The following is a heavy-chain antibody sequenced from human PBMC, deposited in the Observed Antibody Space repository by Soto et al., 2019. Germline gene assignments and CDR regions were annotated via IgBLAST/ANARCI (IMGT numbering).Heavy chain of an antibody. Sequence: RLSXXAXXXTXXXYAMSXVRQAPGKGLEWVSAISGSGGSTYYADSVKGRFTISRDNSKNTLYLQMNSLRAEDTAVYYCAKWDYYGMDVWGQGTTVTVSS. J-gene: IGHJ6*02. CDR2: ISGSGGST. V-gene: IGHV3-23*01. CDR1: XXTXXXYA. CDR3: AKWDYYGMDV.